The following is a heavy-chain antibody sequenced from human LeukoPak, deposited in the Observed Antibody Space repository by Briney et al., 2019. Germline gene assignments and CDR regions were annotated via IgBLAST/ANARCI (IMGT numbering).Heavy chain of an antibody. CDR2: INHSGST. Sequence: SETLSLTCTVSGGSISSSSYYWSWIRQPPGKGLEWIGEINHSGSTNYNPSLKSRVTISVDTSKNQFSLKLSSVTAADTTVYYCARGQNGWYYGSGRRGLNWFDPWGQGTLVTVSS. CDR1: GGSISSSSYY. D-gene: IGHD3-10*01. V-gene: IGHV4-39*07. CDR3: ARGQNGWYYGSGRRGLNWFDP. J-gene: IGHJ5*02.